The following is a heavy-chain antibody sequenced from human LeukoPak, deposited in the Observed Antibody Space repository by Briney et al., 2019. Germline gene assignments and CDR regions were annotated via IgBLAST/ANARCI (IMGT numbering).Heavy chain of an antibody. D-gene: IGHD3-10*01. CDR3: ARGVPQWFGESPPLGY. CDR1: GFSFSTYA. J-gene: IGHJ4*02. V-gene: IGHV3-33*01. CDR2: IWHDASHT. Sequence: PGGSLRLSCAASGFSFSTYAMHWVRQAPGKGLEWVALIWHDASHTFYTDSVKGRFTISRDNSKNTVYLQMNSLGGEDTAVYYCARGVPQWFGESPPLGYWGQGTLVTVSS.